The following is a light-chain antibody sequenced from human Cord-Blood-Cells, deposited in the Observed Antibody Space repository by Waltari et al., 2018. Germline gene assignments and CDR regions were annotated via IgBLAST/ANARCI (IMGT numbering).Light chain of an antibody. Sequence: DIQMTQSPSTLSASVGDRVTIPYRASQSISSWLAWYQQKPGKAPKLLIYKASSLESGVPSRFSGSRSGTEFTLTISSLQPDDVATYYCQQYNSYSWTFGQGTKVEIK. V-gene: IGKV1-5*03. CDR1: QSISSW. CDR2: KAS. J-gene: IGKJ1*01. CDR3: QQYNSYSWT.